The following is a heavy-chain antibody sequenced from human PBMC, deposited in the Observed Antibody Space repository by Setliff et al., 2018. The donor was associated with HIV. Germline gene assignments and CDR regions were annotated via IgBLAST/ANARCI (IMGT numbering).Heavy chain of an antibody. Sequence: TLSLTCSVSGDSISSGSYYWSWIRLPAGKGLEWIGQIHTSGSTNYNPSLKSRVTISVDTSKNQFSLKLSSVTAADTAVYYCARLEDQLGPGWFAPWGQGTLVTVSS. CDR2: IHTSGST. D-gene: IGHD1-1*01. CDR3: ARLEDQLGPGWFAP. CDR1: GDSISSGSYY. V-gene: IGHV4-61*09. J-gene: IGHJ5*02.